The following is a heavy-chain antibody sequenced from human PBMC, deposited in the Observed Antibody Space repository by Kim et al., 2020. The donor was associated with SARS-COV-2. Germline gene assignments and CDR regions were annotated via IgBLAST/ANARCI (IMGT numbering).Heavy chain of an antibody. V-gene: IGHV4-59*01. D-gene: IGHD3-3*01. CDR2: IYYSGST. Sequence: SETLSLTCTVSGGSISSYYWSWIRQPPGKGLEWIGYIYYSGSTNYNPSLKSRVTISVDTSKNQFSLKLSSVTAADTAVYYCARGGGDLRFLEWSLNYYYYYGMDVWGQGTTVTVSS. J-gene: IGHJ6*02. CDR1: GGSISSYY. CDR3: ARGGGDLRFLEWSLNYYYYYGMDV.